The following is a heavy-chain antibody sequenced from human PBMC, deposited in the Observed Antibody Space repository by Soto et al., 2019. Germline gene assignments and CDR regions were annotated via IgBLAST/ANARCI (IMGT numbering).Heavy chain of an antibody. J-gene: IGHJ4*02. CDR1: GGSINSGGYC. CDR2: ISYGGST. Sequence: QVQLQESGPGLVKPSQTLSLTCTVSGGSINSGGYCWSWIRQHPGKGLDWIGCISYGGSTSYNPXLXSXXTISVDTSKTQFSLKLTSVTAADTAVYYCSRGILVWGQGALITVSS. V-gene: IGHV4-31*01. CDR3: SRGILV. D-gene: IGHD5-18*01.